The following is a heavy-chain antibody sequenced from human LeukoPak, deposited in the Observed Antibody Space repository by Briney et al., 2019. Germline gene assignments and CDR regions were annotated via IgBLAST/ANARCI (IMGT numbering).Heavy chain of an antibody. V-gene: IGHV3-11*05. CDR2: ISTGSGST. Sequence: GRSLRLSCAASGFPFSDYYMSWIRRAPGKGLEWVSYISTGSGSTSYADSVKGRFTISRDNAKNSLYLQMNSLRAEDTAVYYCARDRRASYGYFFDYWGQGILVTVSS. J-gene: IGHJ4*02. CDR1: GFPFSDYY. D-gene: IGHD5-18*01. CDR3: ARDRRASYGYFFDY.